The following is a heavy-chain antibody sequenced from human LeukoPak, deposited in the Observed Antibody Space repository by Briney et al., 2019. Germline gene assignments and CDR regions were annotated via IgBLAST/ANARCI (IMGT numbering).Heavy chain of an antibody. CDR3: AREDCSGGSCYTDGWFDP. V-gene: IGHV1-3*01. D-gene: IGHD2-15*01. Sequence: ASVKVSCKASGYTFTSYAMHWVRQAPGQRLEWMGWINAGNGNTKYSQKFQGRVTITRDTSASTAYMELSSLRSEDTAVYYCAREDCSGGSCYTDGWFDPWGPGTLVTVSS. CDR1: GYTFTSYA. J-gene: IGHJ5*02. CDR2: INAGNGNT.